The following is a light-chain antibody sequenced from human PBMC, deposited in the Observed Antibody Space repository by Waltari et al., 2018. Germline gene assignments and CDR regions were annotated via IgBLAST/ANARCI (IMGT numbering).Light chain of an antibody. CDR1: QGISNY. CDR2: AAS. Sequence: DIQMTQSPSSLSASVGDRITITCRASQGISNYLAWYQQKPGKVPKLLMYAASTLQSGVPSRFGGSGSGTDFTLTISSLQPEDVATYYCQQYNSASWTFGQGTKVEIK. V-gene: IGKV1-27*01. J-gene: IGKJ1*01. CDR3: QQYNSASWT.